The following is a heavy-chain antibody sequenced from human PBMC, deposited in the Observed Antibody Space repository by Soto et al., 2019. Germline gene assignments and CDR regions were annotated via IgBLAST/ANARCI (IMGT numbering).Heavy chain of an antibody. J-gene: IGHJ4*02. CDR1: GGSISSRSYY. CDR2: INYSGST. Sequence: QLQLQESGPGLVKPSETLSLTCTVSGGSISSRSYYRGWIRQPPGKGLEWIGEINYSGSTYYSPSLKSRVTISVDTSKNQFSLRLSSVTAADTAVYYCAKRGSGTQHWDYWGQGTLVTVSS. V-gene: IGHV4-39*01. D-gene: IGHD6-19*01. CDR3: AKRGSGTQHWDY.